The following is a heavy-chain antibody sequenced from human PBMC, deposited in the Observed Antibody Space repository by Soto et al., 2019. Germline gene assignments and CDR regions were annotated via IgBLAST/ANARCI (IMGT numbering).Heavy chain of an antibody. CDR1: GFNVTTNY. CDR3: ARGQFSSGWYRGNWFDP. CDR2: LYSGGNP. J-gene: IGHJ5*02. V-gene: IGHV3-53*01. D-gene: IGHD6-19*01. Sequence: PGGSLRLSCAASGFNVTTNYVIWVRQAPGKALEWVSALYSGGNPYYADSLGGRLSVSSDASKNTVDLQIDSLTTDDTAVYYCARGQFSSGWYRGNWFDPWGRGTLVTVSS.